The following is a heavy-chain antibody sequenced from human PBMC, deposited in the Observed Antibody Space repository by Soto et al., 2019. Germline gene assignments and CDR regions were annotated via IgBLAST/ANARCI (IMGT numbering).Heavy chain of an antibody. D-gene: IGHD4-17*01. CDR3: AKVGDYADYFDN. J-gene: IGHJ4*02. V-gene: IGHV3-9*01. CDR1: GFTFDDYA. CDR2: ITWNSGAT. Sequence: PGGSLRLSCAASGFTFDDYAMHWVRQAPGKGLEWVSGITWNSGATDYADSVKGRFTISRDNARNSLYLQMNSLRTEDTAFYYCAKVGDYADYFDNWGQGTLVTVSS.